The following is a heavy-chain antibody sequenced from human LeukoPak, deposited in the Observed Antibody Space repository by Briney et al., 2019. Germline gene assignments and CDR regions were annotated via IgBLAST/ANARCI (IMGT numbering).Heavy chain of an antibody. D-gene: IGHD4-23*01. V-gene: IGHV4-39*07. CDR2: VYYDGST. Sequence: SETLSLTCTVSGGSISSTSYYWGWIRQPPGKGLECIGFVYYDGSTYYNPSLKSRVTISVDTSKNQFSLKLSSVTAADTAVYYCARVNTVVTPTDAFDIWGQGTMVTVSS. CDR3: ARVNTVVTPTDAFDI. J-gene: IGHJ3*02. CDR1: GGSISSTSYY.